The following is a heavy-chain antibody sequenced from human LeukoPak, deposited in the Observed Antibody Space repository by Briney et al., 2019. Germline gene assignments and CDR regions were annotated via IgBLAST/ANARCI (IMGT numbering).Heavy chain of an antibody. CDR1: GYTFTSYD. CDR2: MNPNSGNT. CDR3: ARGKDSYDFWSGENWFDP. D-gene: IGHD3-3*01. J-gene: IGHJ5*02. V-gene: IGHV1-8*01. Sequence: ASAKVSCKASGYTFTSYDINWVRQATGQGLEWMGWMNPNSGNTGYAQKFQGRVTMTRNTSISTAYMELSSLRSEDTAVYYCARGKDSYDFWSGENWFDPWGQGTLVTVSS.